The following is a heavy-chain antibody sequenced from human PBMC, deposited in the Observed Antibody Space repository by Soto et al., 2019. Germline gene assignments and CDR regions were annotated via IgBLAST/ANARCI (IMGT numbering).Heavy chain of an antibody. D-gene: IGHD2-15*01. CDR3: ASGSYCSGGSCSTFYYYYVDV. Sequence: PSETLSLTCAVSSGSIRSSNWWSWVRQPPGKGLEWIGEIYHSGSTNYNPSLKSRVTISVDKSKNQFSLNLSSVTAADTAMYYCASGSYCSGGSCSTFYYYYVDVWGKGTTVTVSS. CDR1: SGSIRSSNW. V-gene: IGHV4-4*02. CDR2: IYHSGST. J-gene: IGHJ6*03.